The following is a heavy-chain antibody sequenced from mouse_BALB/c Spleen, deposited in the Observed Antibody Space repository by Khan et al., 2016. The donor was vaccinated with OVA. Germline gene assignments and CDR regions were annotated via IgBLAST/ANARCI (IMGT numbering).Heavy chain of an antibody. J-gene: IGHJ2*01. CDR3: ARRGLRWDFDY. V-gene: IGHV1-7*01. Sequence: QVQLQQSGAELAKPGASVKMSCKASGYTFINYWILWIKQRPGQGLEWIGYINPSTGYTEYNQNFKDKATLTADISSSTAYMQLSSLTSEDSAVYYSARRGLRWDFDYWGQGTTLTVSS. CDR2: INPSTGYT. D-gene: IGHD1-1*01. CDR1: GYTFINYW.